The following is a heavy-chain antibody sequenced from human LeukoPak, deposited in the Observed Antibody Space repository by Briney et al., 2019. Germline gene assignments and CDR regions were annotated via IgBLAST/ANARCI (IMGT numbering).Heavy chain of an antibody. J-gene: IGHJ4*02. D-gene: IGHD1-26*01. CDR1: GFSFDAYA. CDR2: ISWTSASI. Sequence: PGGSLRLSCAASGFSFDAYAMHWVRQAPGKGLEWVSGISWTSASIDYADSVKGRFTISRDNAKNSLYLQMNSLRADDTAFYYCAKSGGSYYEAFDYWGQGTLVTVSS. CDR3: AKSGGSYYEAFDY. V-gene: IGHV3-9*01.